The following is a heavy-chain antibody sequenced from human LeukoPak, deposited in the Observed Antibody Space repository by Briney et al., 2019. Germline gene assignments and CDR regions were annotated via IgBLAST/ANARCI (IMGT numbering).Heavy chain of an antibody. D-gene: IGHD5-12*01. V-gene: IGHV5-51*01. J-gene: IGHJ3*02. CDR3: ARPTHVDIVAYWYAFDI. CDR1: GYSFTSYW. Sequence: GESLKISCKGSGYSFTSYWIGWVRQMPGKGLEWMGIIYPGDSDTRYSPSFQGQVTISADKSISTAYLQWSSLKASDTAMYYRARPTHVDIVAYWYAFDIWGQGTMVTVSS. CDR2: IYPGDSDT.